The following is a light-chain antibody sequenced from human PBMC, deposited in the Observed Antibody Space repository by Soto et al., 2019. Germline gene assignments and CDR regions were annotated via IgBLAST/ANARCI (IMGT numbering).Light chain of an antibody. CDR3: QKDNSAPWT. CDR2: AAS. Sequence: DIQMTQSPSSLSASVGDRVTITCRASQGISNFLAWYQQKPGKVPKLLIYAASTLQSGVPSRFSGSGSGTDFTLTSTSVQPEDVATYYCQKDNSAPWTFGQGTKVEIK. J-gene: IGKJ1*01. V-gene: IGKV1-27*01. CDR1: QGISNF.